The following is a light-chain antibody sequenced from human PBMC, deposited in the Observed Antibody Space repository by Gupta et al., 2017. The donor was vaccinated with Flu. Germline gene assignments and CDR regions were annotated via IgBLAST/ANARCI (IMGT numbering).Light chain of an antibody. Sequence: RVTIPCSASSANSGIIVNWYQQIPAPAPICGRYSNSQRPSEVPDCFSGSKSATSVSLDISGLQSEDESSYYSGKWDDHGRVFGGGTKMAVL. CDR2: SNS. V-gene: IGLV1-44*01. CDR3: GKWDDHGRV. J-gene: IGLJ3*02. CDR1: SANSGII.